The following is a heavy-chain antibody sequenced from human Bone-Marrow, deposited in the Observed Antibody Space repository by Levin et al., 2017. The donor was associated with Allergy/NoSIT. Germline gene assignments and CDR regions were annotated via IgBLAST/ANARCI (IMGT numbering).Heavy chain of an antibody. CDR2: IYYNGST. D-gene: IGHD3-10*02. V-gene: IGHV4-39*07. Sequence: SETLSLTCTVSGGSISSNNYYWGWIRQPPGKGLEWIGSIYYNGSTYYNPSLKSRVTILVDTSKNQFSLKLNSVTAADTAAYYCDSVIISNQYYVHGWGQATTVTVSS. CDR1: GGSISSNNYY. J-gene: IGHJ6*02. CDR3: DSVIISNQYYVHG.